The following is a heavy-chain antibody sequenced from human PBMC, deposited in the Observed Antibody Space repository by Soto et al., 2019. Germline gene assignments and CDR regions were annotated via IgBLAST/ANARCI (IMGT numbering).Heavy chain of an antibody. CDR1: RGYANTFH. J-gene: IGHJ5*02. CDR3: ARERSHSAYNFAIGIQLWSFGR. D-gene: IGHD1-1*01. CDR2: IFPNGNT. V-gene: IGHV4-4*07. Sequence: SETWSLTCPVSRGYANTFHWSWVRQPAWKGLEWIGRIFPNGNTDYSTSLKSRVTLSVDTSKKKISLNLTSVTAADMAVYYCARERSHSAYNFAIGIQLWSFGRWGQGLPVTV.